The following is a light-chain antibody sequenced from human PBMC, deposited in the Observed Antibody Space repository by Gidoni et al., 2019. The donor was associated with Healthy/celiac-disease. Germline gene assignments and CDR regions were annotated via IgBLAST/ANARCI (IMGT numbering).Light chain of an antibody. J-gene: IGKJ1*01. Sequence: DIVMTQSPLSLPVTPGAPASISCTSSQSLLHSNGNNYVDWYLQKPGQSPQLLIYLGSSRAPGVPDRFSGSGSGTDFTLKISRVEAEDVGVYYCMQALQTPPWTFGQGTKVEIK. CDR2: LGS. CDR1: QSLLHSNGNNY. CDR3: MQALQTPPWT. V-gene: IGKV2-28*01.